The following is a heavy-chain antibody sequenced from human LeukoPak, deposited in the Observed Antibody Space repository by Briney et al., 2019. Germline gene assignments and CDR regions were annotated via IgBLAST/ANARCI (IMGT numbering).Heavy chain of an antibody. CDR3: ARALDSSGYSGY. Sequence: GASVKVCCKASGYTFTSYGISWVRQAPGQGLEWMGWISAFNGITNYAQKLPSRVTMTTDTSTSTAYMELRSLRSDDTAVYYCARALDSSGYSGYWGQGTLVTVSS. CDR2: ISAFNGIT. D-gene: IGHD3-22*01. V-gene: IGHV1-18*01. J-gene: IGHJ4*02. CDR1: GYTFTSYG.